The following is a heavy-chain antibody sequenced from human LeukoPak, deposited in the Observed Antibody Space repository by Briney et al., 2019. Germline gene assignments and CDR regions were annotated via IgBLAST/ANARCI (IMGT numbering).Heavy chain of an antibody. J-gene: IGHJ6*02. V-gene: IGHV1-69*01. D-gene: IGHD3-10*01. Sequence: GSSVKVSCKASGRTFSSYAISWVRPAPGQGLEWMGGMIPIFGTANYAQKFQGRVTITADESTSTAYMELSSLRSEDTAVYYCGATYGSGSYLNGMDVWGQGTTVTVSS. CDR1: GRTFSSYA. CDR2: MIPIFGTA. CDR3: GATYGSGSYLNGMDV.